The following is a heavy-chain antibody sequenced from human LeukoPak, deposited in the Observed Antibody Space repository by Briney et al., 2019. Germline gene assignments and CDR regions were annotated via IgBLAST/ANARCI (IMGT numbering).Heavy chain of an antibody. CDR1: GVSISSSNSY. V-gene: IGHV4-39*01. Sequence: SETLSLTCTVSGVSISSSNSYWGWIRPPPGKGLEWIGSIYYSGNTYYNASLKSQVSIYIDTSKNQFSLRLTSVTAADTAVYYCARQTGSGLFILPGGQGTLVTVSS. CDR2: IYYSGNT. D-gene: IGHD3/OR15-3a*01. J-gene: IGHJ4*02. CDR3: ARQTGSGLFILP.